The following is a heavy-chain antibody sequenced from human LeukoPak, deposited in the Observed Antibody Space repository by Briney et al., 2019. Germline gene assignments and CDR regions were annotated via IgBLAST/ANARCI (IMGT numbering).Heavy chain of an antibody. V-gene: IGHV4-39*07. CDR1: GGSISSSSYY. CDR3: ARPPRVRGVISPSFYKGYYMDV. D-gene: IGHD3-10*01. Sequence: SETLSLTCTVSGGSISSSSYYWGWIRQPPGKGLEWIGSIYYSGSTYYNPSLKSRVTISVDTSKNQFSLKLSSVTAADTAVYYCARPPRVRGVISPSFYKGYYMDVWGKGTTVTISS. J-gene: IGHJ6*03. CDR2: IYYSGST.